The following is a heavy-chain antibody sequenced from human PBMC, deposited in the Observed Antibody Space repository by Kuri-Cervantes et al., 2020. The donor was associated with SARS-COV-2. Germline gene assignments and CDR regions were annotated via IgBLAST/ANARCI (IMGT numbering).Heavy chain of an antibody. CDR2: IYYSGIT. J-gene: IGHJ5*02. CDR3: ARVRTVTTGIGSVWFDP. V-gene: IGHV4-61*01. Sequence: SETLSLTCTVSGGSVSSGSYYWSWIRQPPGKGLEWIGYIYYSGITNYNPSLKSRVTISVDTSKNQFSLKLSSVTAADTAVYYCARVRTVTTGIGSVWFDPWGQGTLVTVSS. D-gene: IGHD4-11*01. CDR1: GGSVSSGSYY.